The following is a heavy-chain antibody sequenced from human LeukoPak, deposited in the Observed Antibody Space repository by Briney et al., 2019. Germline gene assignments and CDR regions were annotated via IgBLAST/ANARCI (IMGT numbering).Heavy chain of an antibody. CDR3: AKYLASGSYYKLPR. D-gene: IGHD3-10*01. J-gene: IGHJ1*01. V-gene: IGHV3-23*01. Sequence: GGSLRLSCAASGFTFSSYAMSWVRQAPGKGLEWVSTISGSGAYTYYADSVKGRFTISRDNSKNTLYLQMNSLRAEDTAVYYCAKYLASGSYYKLPRWGQGTLVTVSS. CDR2: ISGSGAYT. CDR1: GFTFSSYA.